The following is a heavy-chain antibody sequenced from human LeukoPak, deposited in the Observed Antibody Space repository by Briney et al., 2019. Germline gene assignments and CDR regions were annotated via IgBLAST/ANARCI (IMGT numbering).Heavy chain of an antibody. J-gene: IGHJ6*02. D-gene: IGHD3-9*01. V-gene: IGHV3-7*01. CDR1: GFAFSSYW. CDR2: IKQDGSEK. Sequence: GGPLRLSCAASGFAFSSYWMSWFRQAPGKGLEWVANIKQDGSEKFYADSVRGRFTISRDNAKNTLYLQMNTLRVEDTAVYYCTRDLMDYDVSTGLHHYYMDVWGQGTTVTVSS. CDR3: TRDLMDYDVSTGLHHYYMDV.